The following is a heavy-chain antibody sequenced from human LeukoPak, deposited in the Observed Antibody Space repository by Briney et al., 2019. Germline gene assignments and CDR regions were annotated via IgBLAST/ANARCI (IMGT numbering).Heavy chain of an antibody. Sequence: PGGSLRLSCAASGFTFSSYAMSWVRQAPGKGLGWVSAISGSGGSTYYADSVKGRFTISRDNSKNTLYLQMNSLRAEDTAVYYCAKGTMVRGVIITPFDYWGQGTLVTVSS. J-gene: IGHJ4*02. V-gene: IGHV3-23*01. CDR2: ISGSGGST. D-gene: IGHD3-10*01. CDR3: AKGTMVRGVIITPFDY. CDR1: GFTFSSYA.